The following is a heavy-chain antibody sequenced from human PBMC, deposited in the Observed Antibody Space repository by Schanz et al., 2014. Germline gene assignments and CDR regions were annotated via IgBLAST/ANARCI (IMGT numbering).Heavy chain of an antibody. Sequence: VQLVESGGGLVKPGGSLRLSCAASGFTFRDYYMSWIRQAPGKGLEWVSDISSGSSYANYADSVKGRFTISSDNAKNSLYLQMNSLRAEDTAVYYCAREQIMAAAGLVDYWGHGTLVTVSS. CDR3: AREQIMAAAGLVDY. CDR2: ISSGSSYA. D-gene: IGHD6-13*01. V-gene: IGHV3-11*05. CDR1: GFTFRDYY. J-gene: IGHJ4*01.